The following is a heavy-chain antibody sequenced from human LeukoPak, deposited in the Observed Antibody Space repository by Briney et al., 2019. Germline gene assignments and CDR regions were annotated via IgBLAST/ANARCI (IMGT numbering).Heavy chain of an antibody. V-gene: IGHV1-2*02. CDR2: INPNSGET. J-gene: IGHJ4*02. Sequence: ASVKVSCKASGYTFTGAYMHWVRQAPGQGLEWMGWINPNSGETKFAQKFQGRVTMTRDTSISTAYVDLGGLRSDDTAVYYCARVHFNSGYDNWGQGSLVTVSS. D-gene: IGHD3-9*01. CDR3: ARVHFNSGYDN. CDR1: GYTFTGAY.